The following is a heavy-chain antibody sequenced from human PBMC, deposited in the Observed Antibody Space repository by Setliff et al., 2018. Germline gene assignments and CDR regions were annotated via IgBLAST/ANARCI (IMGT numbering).Heavy chain of an antibody. V-gene: IGHV4-39*07. J-gene: IGHJ6*02. CDR1: GGSISSSSYY. D-gene: IGHD6-13*01. CDR3: ARQQQLVIGSTAYYYYGMDV. CDR2: IYHSGST. Sequence: KPSETLSLTCTVSGGSISSSSYYWGWIRQPPGKGLEWIGEIYHSGSTNYNPSLKSRVTISVDTSKNQFSLRLNSATAADTAVYYCARQQQLVIGSTAYYYYGMDVWGQGTTVTVSS.